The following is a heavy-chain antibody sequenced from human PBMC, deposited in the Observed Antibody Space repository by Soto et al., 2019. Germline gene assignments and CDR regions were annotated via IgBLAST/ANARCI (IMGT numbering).Heavy chain of an antibody. CDR2: IYYSGST. D-gene: IGHD2-15*01. CDR1: GGSISSSSYY. J-gene: IGHJ4*02. CDR3: ARLAVVVVAADNDY. V-gene: IGHV4-39*01. Sequence: QLQLQESGPGLVKPSETLALTCTVSGGSISSSSYYWVWIRQPPGMGLDWIGSIYYSGSTYYNPSLKSRVTISVDTSKNQFSLKLSSVTAADTAVYYCARLAVVVVAADNDYWGQGTLVTVSS.